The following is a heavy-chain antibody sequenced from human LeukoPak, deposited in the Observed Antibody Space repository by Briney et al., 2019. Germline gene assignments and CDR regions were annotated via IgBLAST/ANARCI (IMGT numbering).Heavy chain of an antibody. V-gene: IGHV3-48*04. CDR1: GFTFSSYS. D-gene: IGHD3-9*01. Sequence: GGSLRLSCAASGFTFSSYSMNWVRQAPGKGLEWVSYISSSGSTIYYADSVKGRFTISRDNAKNSLYLQMNSLRAEDTAVYYCARDIFYFDYWGQGTLVTVSS. J-gene: IGHJ4*02. CDR3: ARDIFYFDY. CDR2: ISSSGSTI.